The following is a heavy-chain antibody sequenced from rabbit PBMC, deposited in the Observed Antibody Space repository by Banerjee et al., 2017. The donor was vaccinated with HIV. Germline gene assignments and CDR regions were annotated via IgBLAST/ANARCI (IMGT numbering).Heavy chain of an antibody. V-gene: IGHV1S45*01. CDR3: ARGYAGYGHGDDAFDP. J-gene: IGHJ2*01. CDR2: INTSSGNT. CDR1: GFDLSSYYY. Sequence: QEQLEESGGGLVKPEGSLTLTCKASGFDLSSYYYMCWVRQAPGKGLEWIACINTSSGNTVYANWAKGRFTISKTSSTTVTLQMTSLTAADTATYFCARGYAGYGHGDDAFDPWGQGTLVTVS. D-gene: IGHD7-1*01.